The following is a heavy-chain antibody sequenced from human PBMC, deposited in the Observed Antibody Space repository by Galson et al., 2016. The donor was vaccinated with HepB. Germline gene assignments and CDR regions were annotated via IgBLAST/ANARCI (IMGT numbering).Heavy chain of an antibody. Sequence: SETLSLTCTVSGDSISSSSYYWGWIRQPPGKGLEWIGSIHYSGSTYYNPSLKSRVTVSVDTSKNQFALGLSSVTAADMAMYYCARHVGQDEMVRGVYYYMDVWGKGTTVTVSS. CDR2: IHYSGST. J-gene: IGHJ6*03. CDR1: GDSISSSSYY. D-gene: IGHD3-10*01. V-gene: IGHV4-39*01. CDR3: ARHVGQDEMVRGVYYYMDV.